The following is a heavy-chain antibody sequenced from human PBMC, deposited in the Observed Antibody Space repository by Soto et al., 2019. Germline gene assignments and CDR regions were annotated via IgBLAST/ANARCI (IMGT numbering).Heavy chain of an antibody. Sequence: ASVKVSCKASGYTFTSYGISWVRQATGQGLEWMGWISAYNGNTNYAQKLQGRVTMTTDTSTSTAYMELRSLRSDDTAVYYCARVYGDIVVVVAAPGDYYYYYMDVWGKGTTVTVSS. CDR2: ISAYNGNT. J-gene: IGHJ6*03. CDR3: ARVYGDIVVVVAAPGDYYYYYMDV. V-gene: IGHV1-18*01. D-gene: IGHD2-15*01. CDR1: GYTFTSYG.